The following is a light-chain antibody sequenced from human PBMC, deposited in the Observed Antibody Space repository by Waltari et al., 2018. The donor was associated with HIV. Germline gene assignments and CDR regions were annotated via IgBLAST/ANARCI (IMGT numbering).Light chain of an antibody. CDR3: QQYYNWPRT. V-gene: IGKV3-15*01. CDR1: HSVSSN. J-gene: IGKJ1*01. CDR2: GAS. Sequence: EIVLTPSPGNMSVSPGERATLPCRTSHSVSSNLAWYHQKSGQAPRLLIHGASTRAPGIAARFTGSGSGKEFTLTITTLQSTDSGIYYCQQYYNWPRTFGQGTKVEAK.